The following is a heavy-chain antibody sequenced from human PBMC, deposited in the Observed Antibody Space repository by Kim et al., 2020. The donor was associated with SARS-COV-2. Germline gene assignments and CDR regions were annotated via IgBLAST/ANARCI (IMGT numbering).Heavy chain of an antibody. CDR2: IVVGSGNT. J-gene: IGHJ4*02. D-gene: IGHD3-16*02. Sequence: SVKVSCKASGFTFTSSAVQWVRQARGQRLEWIGWIVVGSGNTNYAQKFQERVTITRDMSTSTAYMELSSLRSEDTAVYYCAALFGGVIAPFDYWGQGTLVTVSS. V-gene: IGHV1-58*01. CDR1: GFTFTSSA. CDR3: AALFGGVIAPFDY.